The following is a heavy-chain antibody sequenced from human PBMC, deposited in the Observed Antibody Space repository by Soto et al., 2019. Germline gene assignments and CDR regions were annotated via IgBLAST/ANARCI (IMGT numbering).Heavy chain of an antibody. CDR1: GFNFEEYA. CDR2: ISWNSGST. CDR3: AKETAWGAGNKFGYFGMDV. J-gene: IGHJ6*02. Sequence: EMQLVESGGGSVQPGRSLRLSCTASGFNFEEYAMHWVRQAPGKGLEWVSSISWNSGSTGYGDSVKGRFTIARDNAKNSLYLQMNSLRGEDTALYYCAKETAWGAGNKFGYFGMDVWGQGTTVTVSS. D-gene: IGHD3-10*01. V-gene: IGHV3-9*01.